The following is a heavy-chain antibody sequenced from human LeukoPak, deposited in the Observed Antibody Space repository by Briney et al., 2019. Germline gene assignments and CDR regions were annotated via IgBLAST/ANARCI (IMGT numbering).Heavy chain of an antibody. Sequence: SETLSLTCTVSGGSISSYYWSWIRQPPGKGLEGIGYIYYSGSTNYNPSLKSRVTISVDTSKNQFSLKLSSVTAADTAVYYCARGLIWGGFDYWGQGTLVTVSS. CDR3: ARGLIWGGFDY. CDR2: IYYSGST. V-gene: IGHV4-59*01. D-gene: IGHD3-16*01. CDR1: GGSISSYY. J-gene: IGHJ4*02.